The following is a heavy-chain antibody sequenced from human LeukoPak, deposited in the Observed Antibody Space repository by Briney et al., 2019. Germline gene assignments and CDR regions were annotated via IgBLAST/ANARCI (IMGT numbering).Heavy chain of an antibody. J-gene: IGHJ4*02. CDR3: ARSDYGSGSYTFDY. Sequence: SGPTLVNPTQTLTLTCTLSGPSLSTSEMCVSWIRQPPGKALEWLARIDWDGDKYYSTSLKTRLTISKDTSKNQVVLTMTNMDPVDTATYYCARSDYGSGSYTFDYWGQGTLVTVSS. V-gene: IGHV2-70*11. CDR1: GPSLSTSEMC. CDR2: IDWDGDK. D-gene: IGHD3-10*01.